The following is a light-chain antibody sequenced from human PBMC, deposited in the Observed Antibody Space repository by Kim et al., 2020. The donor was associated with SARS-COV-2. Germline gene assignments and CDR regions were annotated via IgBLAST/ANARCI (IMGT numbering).Light chain of an antibody. CDR1: KLGDKY. V-gene: IGLV3-1*01. J-gene: IGLJ2*01. CDR3: QAWDSSVV. Sequence: SYELTQPPSVCVSPGQTASITCSGDKLGDKYACWYQQKPGQSPVLVIYQDSKRPSGIPERFSGSNSGNTATLTISGTQAMDEADYYCQAWDSSVVFGGGTQLTVL. CDR2: QDS.